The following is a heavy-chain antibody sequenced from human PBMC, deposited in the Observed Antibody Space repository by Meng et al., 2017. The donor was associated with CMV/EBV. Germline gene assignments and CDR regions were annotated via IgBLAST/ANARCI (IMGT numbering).Heavy chain of an antibody. Sequence: VQLCGSGPALLMPVGTRPLACTGSGCSIRSYYWSWVRRPAGQGLEWIGRIYTSGSTNHTPSLKSRVTMSVETSKNQFSLKLSSVTAADTAVYYCARAAVDLSKDYFDYWGQGTLVTVSS. CDR3: ARAAVDLSKDYFDY. J-gene: IGHJ4*02. CDR2: IYTSGST. V-gene: IGHV4-4*07. CDR1: GCSIRSYY. D-gene: IGHD2-15*01.